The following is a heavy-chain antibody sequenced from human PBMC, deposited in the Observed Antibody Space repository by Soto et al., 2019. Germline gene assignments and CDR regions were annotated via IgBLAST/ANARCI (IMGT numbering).Heavy chain of an antibody. J-gene: IGHJ6*02. CDR2: INAGNGNT. CDR1: GYTFTNYA. Sequence: ASVKVSCKASGYTFTNYAMHWVRQAPGQRLEWMGWINAGNGNTKYSQKFQGRVTITRDTSASTAYMELSSLRSEDTAVYYCASSHIAVAPSGIDVWGQGTTVTVSS. D-gene: IGHD6-13*01. V-gene: IGHV1-3*01. CDR3: ASSHIAVAPSGIDV.